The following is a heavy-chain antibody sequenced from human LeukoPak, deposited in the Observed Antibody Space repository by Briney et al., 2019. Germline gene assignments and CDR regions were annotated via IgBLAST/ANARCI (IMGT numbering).Heavy chain of an antibody. CDR1: GFIFLNYS. V-gene: IGHV3-21*01. D-gene: IGHD3-22*01. CDR3: ARENYYDSSGYYYMFWYFDL. Sequence: GWSLTLSCAACGFIFLNYSMNWVRQAPGKGLEWVSSISSSSSYIYYADSVKGRFTISRDNAKNSLYLQMNSLRAEDTAVYYCARENYYDSSGYYYMFWYFDLWGRGTLVTVSS. CDR2: ISSSSSYI. J-gene: IGHJ2*01.